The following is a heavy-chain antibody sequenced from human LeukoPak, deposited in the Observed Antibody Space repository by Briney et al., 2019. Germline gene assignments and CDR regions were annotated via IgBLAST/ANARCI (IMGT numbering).Heavy chain of an antibody. CDR1: GGSISSGGYY. J-gene: IGHJ4*02. V-gene: IGHV4-30-2*01. CDR2: IYHSGST. CDR3: ARIELGVITQKGFDY. Sequence: PSETLSLTCTVSGGSISSGGYYWSWIRQPPGKGLEWIGYIYHSGSTYYNPSLKSRVTISVDRSKNQFSLKLSSVTAADTAVYYCARIELGVITQKGFDYWGQGTLVTVSS. D-gene: IGHD3-22*01.